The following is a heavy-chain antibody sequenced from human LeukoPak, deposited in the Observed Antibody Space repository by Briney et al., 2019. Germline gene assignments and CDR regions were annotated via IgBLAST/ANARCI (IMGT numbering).Heavy chain of an antibody. D-gene: IGHD3-10*01. CDR1: GFTFSSYA. Sequence: GGSLRLSCAASGFTFSSYAMSWVRQAPGKGLEWVSAISGSGGSTYYADSVKGRFTISRDNSKNTLYLQMNSLRAEDTAVYYCAKVLFVSDMSLWFGDVRNPFDYWGQGTLVTVSS. CDR2: ISGSGGST. V-gene: IGHV3-23*01. CDR3: AKVLFVSDMSLWFGDVRNPFDY. J-gene: IGHJ4*02.